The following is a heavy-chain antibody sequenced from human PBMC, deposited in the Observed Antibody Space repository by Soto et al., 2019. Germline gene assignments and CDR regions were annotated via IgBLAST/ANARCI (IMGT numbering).Heavy chain of an antibody. J-gene: IGHJ4*02. CDR1: GFTFSSYV. D-gene: IGHD3-16*01. CDR2: ISNNGGTT. CDR3: LMGYFFDY. Sequence: EVQLLESGGGLVQPGGSLRLSCAASGFTFSSYVMSWVRQAPGKGLEWVSTISNNGGTTYDADSVKGRFTISRDNSKNTLYLQMNSLRAEDTAVYYCLMGYFFDYWGQGTLVTVSP. V-gene: IGHV3-23*01.